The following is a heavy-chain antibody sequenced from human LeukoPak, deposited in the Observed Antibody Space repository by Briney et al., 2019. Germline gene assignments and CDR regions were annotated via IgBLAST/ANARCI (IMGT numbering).Heavy chain of an antibody. J-gene: IGHJ2*01. Sequence: PGGSLRLSCAASGLTVSSNYMSWVRQAPGKGLEWVSLIYSGGSTYYADSVKGRFTISRDNSKNTLYLQMYSLSAEDTAVYYCARSVAVAGLSSYWYFDLWGRGTLVTVSS. D-gene: IGHD6-19*01. V-gene: IGHV3-53*01. CDR2: IYSGGST. CDR3: ARSVAVAGLSSYWYFDL. CDR1: GLTVSSNY.